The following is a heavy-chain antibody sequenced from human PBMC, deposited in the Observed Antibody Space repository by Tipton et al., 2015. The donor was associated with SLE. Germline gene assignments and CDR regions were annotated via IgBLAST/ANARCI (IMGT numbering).Heavy chain of an antibody. CDR3: AGEYPGGWRFDF. CDR2: ITNSGNT. CDR1: GVSISGSSYY. Sequence: TLSLTCTVSGVSISGSSYYWDWIRQPPGKGPEGIGRITNSGNTYYTPSFQSRVTMSVDTSKNHFSLKLSSVTAADTAVYYCAGEYPGGWRFDFWGQGILVTVSS. D-gene: IGHD6-19*01. J-gene: IGHJ4*02. V-gene: IGHV4-39*02.